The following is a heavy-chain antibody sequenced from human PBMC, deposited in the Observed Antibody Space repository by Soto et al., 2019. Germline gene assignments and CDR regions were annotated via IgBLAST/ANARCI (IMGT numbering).Heavy chain of an antibody. D-gene: IGHD6-13*01. Sequence: GGSLRLSCSASGFTFSSYAMHCVRQAPGKGLEDVSAISSNGGITYYADSVNGRFTISIDNSKNTLYVQMNSLRAEDTAVYYCARECIGIAAAGTNYYYYGMEVWGQGTTLTVSS. CDR3: ARECIGIAAAGTNYYYYGMEV. J-gene: IGHJ6*02. CDR2: ISSNGGIT. CDR1: GFTFSSYA. V-gene: IGHV3-64*04.